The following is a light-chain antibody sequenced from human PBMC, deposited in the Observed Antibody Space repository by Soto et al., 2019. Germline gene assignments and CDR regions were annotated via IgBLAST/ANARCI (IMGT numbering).Light chain of an antibody. V-gene: IGKV1-39*01. CDR1: QSISSY. CDR3: QVSDITSWT. Sequence: DIKMYQSPSALSAYVGDRVTITCRASQSISSYLHWYQQKPGKAPKLLIYAASSLQSGVPSRFSGSGSGTDFTLTISSLQPEDFATYYCQVSDITSWTFGQGT. CDR2: AAS. J-gene: IGKJ1*01.